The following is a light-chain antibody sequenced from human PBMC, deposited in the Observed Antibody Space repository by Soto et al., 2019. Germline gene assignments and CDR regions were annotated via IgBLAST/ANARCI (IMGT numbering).Light chain of an antibody. V-gene: IGKV1-27*01. J-gene: IGKJ4*01. Sequence: DIQMTQSPSSLSASVGDRVSITCRASQGISNFLAWYQHKPGKVPKLLIYAASTLQSGVPSRFSSSGSGTHFTLHISSLQPEDVATYYCQKYNRAPSLTFGGGTKVEIK. CDR1: QGISNF. CDR2: AAS. CDR3: QKYNRAPSLT.